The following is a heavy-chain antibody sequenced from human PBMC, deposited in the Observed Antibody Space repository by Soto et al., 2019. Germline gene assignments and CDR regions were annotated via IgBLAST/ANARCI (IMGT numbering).Heavy chain of an antibody. CDR1: GGTFSSYT. V-gene: IGHV1-69*02. D-gene: IGHD3-3*01. J-gene: IGHJ6*03. CDR2: IIPILGIA. Sequence: GASVKVSCKASGGTFSSYTISWVRQAPGQGLEWMGRIIPILGIANYAQKFQGRVTITADKSTSTAYMELSSLRSEDTAVYYCARLGFLEWSDYYYYYYMDVWGKGTTVTVSS. CDR3: ARLGFLEWSDYYYYYYMDV.